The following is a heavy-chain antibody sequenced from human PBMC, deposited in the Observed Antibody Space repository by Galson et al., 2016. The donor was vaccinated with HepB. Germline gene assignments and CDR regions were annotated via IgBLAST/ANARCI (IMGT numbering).Heavy chain of an antibody. J-gene: IGHJ6*02. CDR2: ISAYNGKT. Sequence: SVKVSCKASGYTFNNYVISWVRQAPGQGLEWVGWISAYNGKTNFPEKYLGRVTLTTDTSTRTAYMELRSLRSGDTAVYYVARVPRPLYESTGFSFYGMDVWGQGTTVTVSS. D-gene: IGHD3-22*01. CDR3: ARVPRPLYESTGFSFYGMDV. CDR1: GYTFNNYV. V-gene: IGHV1-18*01.